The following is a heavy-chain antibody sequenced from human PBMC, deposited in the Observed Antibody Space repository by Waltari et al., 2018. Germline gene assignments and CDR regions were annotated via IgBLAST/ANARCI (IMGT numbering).Heavy chain of an antibody. Sequence: EVQLVESGGGLVQPGGSLRLSCAASRFTFSSYEMNWVRQAPGKGLEWVSYISSSGSTIYYADFVKGRFTISRDNAKNSLLWEMNSLRAEDTAVYYCERDAPVRFLEWSIIRGGFDPWGLGTLVTVSS. J-gene: IGHJ5*02. CDR2: ISSSGSTI. V-gene: IGHV3-48*03. CDR1: RFTFSSYE. D-gene: IGHD3-3*01. CDR3: ERDAPVRFLEWSIIRGGFDP.